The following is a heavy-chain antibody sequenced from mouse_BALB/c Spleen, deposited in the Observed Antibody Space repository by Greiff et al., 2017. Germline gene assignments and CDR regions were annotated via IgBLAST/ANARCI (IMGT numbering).Heavy chain of an antibody. Sequence: VQLQQSGAELVRPGVSVKISCKGSGYTFTDYAMHWVKQSHAKSLEWIGVISTYYGDASYNQKFKGKATMTVDKSSSTAYMELARLTSEDSAIYYCARNLPLTTVASMDYWGQGTSVTVSS. D-gene: IGHD1-1*01. CDR3: ARNLPLTTVASMDY. V-gene: IGHV1S137*01. J-gene: IGHJ4*01. CDR2: ISTYYGDA. CDR1: GYTFTDYA.